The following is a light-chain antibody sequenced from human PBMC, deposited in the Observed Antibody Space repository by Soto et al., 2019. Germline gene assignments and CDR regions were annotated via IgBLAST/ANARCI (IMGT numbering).Light chain of an antibody. V-gene: IGKV3D-15*01. Sequence: EIVLTQSPATLSVSPGERATLSRRASQSISSYLAWYQQKPGQAPKLLIYAAFSWHTGIPARFSGSGSGTDFTLTISSLQPEDSATYYCQHSYSTPVTFGGGTKVDIK. CDR2: AAF. J-gene: IGKJ4*01. CDR1: QSISSY. CDR3: QHSYSTPVT.